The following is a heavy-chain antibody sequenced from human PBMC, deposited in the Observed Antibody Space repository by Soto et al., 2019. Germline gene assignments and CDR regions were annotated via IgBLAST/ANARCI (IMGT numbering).Heavy chain of an antibody. J-gene: IGHJ4*02. Sequence: QITLKESGPTLVKPTQTLTLTCTFSGFSLSDSAVGVNWIRQPPGKPLECLALIYWDDTKHYSSSLRNRLTNTKDTSKNQVVLTMTNMDPMDTATHYCEHGSGWLSDQWGQGTLVTVSS. CDR1: GFSLSDSAVG. D-gene: IGHD6-19*01. CDR2: IYWDDTK. V-gene: IGHV2-5*02. CDR3: EHGSGWLSDQ.